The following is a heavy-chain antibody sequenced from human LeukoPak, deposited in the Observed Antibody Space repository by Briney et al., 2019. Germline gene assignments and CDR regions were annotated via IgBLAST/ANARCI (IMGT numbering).Heavy chain of an antibody. J-gene: IGHJ4*02. CDR1: GGTFSSYA. D-gene: IGHD3-22*01. Sequence: SVKVSCRASGGTFSSYAISWVRQAPGQGLEWMGRIIPILGIANYAQKFQGRVTITADKSTSTAYMELSSLRSEDTAVYYCASLSHYYDSSGYRFDYWGQGTLVTVSS. CDR2: IIPILGIA. CDR3: ASLSHYYDSSGYRFDY. V-gene: IGHV1-69*04.